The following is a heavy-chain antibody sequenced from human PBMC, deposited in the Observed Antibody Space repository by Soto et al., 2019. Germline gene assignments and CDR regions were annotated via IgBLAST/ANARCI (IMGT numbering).Heavy chain of an antibody. CDR1: GYTYTTYG. J-gene: IGHJ5*02. Sequence: QAQMVQSGAEVKKPGASVKVSCRTSGYTYTTYGISWVREAPGQGLEWMGWISGYNGDITYAERLQGRLTMTTDTSTSTAYMELRNLRPEDTAFYFCARDVGFLRLCSTISCYLAAWGQGTLVTVSS. CDR3: ARDVGFLRLCSTISCYLAA. CDR2: ISGYNGDI. V-gene: IGHV1-18*01. D-gene: IGHD2-2*01.